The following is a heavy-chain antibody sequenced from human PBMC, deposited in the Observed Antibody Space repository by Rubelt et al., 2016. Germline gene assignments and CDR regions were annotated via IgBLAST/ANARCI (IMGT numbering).Heavy chain of an antibody. CDR1: GGTFSSYA. V-gene: IGHV1-69*01. Sequence: QVQLVQSGAEVKKPGSSVKVSCKASGGTFSSYAISWVRQAPGQGLEWMGGIIPIFGNAIYAQKFQGRVTITADESTSTAYMELSSLRSDDTAVYYCASYDSSGYVVYWGQGTLVTVSS. J-gene: IGHJ4*02. CDR3: ASYDSSGYVVY. CDR2: IIPIFGNA. D-gene: IGHD3-22*01.